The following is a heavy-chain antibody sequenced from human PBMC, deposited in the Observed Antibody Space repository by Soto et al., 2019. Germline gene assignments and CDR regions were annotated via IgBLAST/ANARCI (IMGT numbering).Heavy chain of an antibody. D-gene: IGHD2-15*01. V-gene: IGHV3-30-3*01. CDR1: GFTFSSYA. Sequence: QVQLVESGGGVVQPGRSLRLSCAASGFTFSSYAMHWVRQAPGKGLEWVAVISYDGSNKYYADSVKGRFTISRDNSKNTXXLQKNSLRAEDTAVYYCARDFDMDVYCSGGSCSGYWGQGTLVTVSS. CDR2: ISYDGSNK. CDR3: ARDFDMDVYCSGGSCSGY. J-gene: IGHJ4*02.